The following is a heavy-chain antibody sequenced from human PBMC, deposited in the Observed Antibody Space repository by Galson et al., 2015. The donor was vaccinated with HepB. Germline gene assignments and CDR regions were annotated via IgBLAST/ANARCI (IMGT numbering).Heavy chain of an antibody. CDR1: GGTFSSYA. CDR3: ARDLYSSTSGVHYGMDV. V-gene: IGHV1-69*13. J-gene: IGHJ6*02. Sequence: SVKVSCKASGGTFSSYAISWVRQAPGQGLEWMGGIIPIFGTTNNAQKFLGRVTITADESTSTAYMELSSLRSEDTAVYYCARDLYSSTSGVHYGMDVWGQGTTVSVSS. CDR2: IIPIFGTT. D-gene: IGHD6-19*01.